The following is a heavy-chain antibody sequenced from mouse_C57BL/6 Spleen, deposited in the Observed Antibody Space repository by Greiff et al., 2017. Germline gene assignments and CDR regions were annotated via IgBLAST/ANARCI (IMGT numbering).Heavy chain of an antibody. Sequence: QVQLQQSGAELARPGASVKLSCKASGYTFTSYGISWVKQRTGQGLEWIGEIYPRSGNTYYNEKHKGKGTLTADKSSSTAYMELRSLTSEDSAVYCCARGTGKGDYFDYWGQGTTLTVSS. CDR2: IYPRSGNT. D-gene: IGHD4-1*01. J-gene: IGHJ2*01. CDR1: GYTFTSYG. V-gene: IGHV1-81*01. CDR3: ARGTGKGDYFDY.